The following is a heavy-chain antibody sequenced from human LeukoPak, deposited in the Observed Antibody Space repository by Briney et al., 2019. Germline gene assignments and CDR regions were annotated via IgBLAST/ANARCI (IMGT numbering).Heavy chain of an antibody. CDR2: ISGSGGDT. CDR1: GFSFSSHV. Sequence: PGGSLRLSCAASGFSFSSHVMHWVRQAPGQGLEWVSGISGSGGDTYYADSVKGRFTSSRDNSKNTLNLQMNGLRAEDTALYYCAKDQNYESSGYYGGFDYWGQGTLVTVSS. V-gene: IGHV3-23*01. J-gene: IGHJ4*02. D-gene: IGHD3-22*01. CDR3: AKDQNYESSGYYGGFDY.